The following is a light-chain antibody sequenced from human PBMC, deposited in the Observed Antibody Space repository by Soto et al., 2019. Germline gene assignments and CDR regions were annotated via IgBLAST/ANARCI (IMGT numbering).Light chain of an antibody. J-gene: IGLJ1*01. Sequence: QSVLTQPASVSGSPGQSITISCTGTSSDVGSYDLVSWYQQPPGKAPKLMIYEDTKRPSGISTRFSGSKSGNAASLTISRLQAEDEADYYCCSYAGSGTFVFGTGTKLTVL. CDR2: EDT. CDR1: SSDVGSYDL. CDR3: CSYAGSGTFV. V-gene: IGLV2-23*01.